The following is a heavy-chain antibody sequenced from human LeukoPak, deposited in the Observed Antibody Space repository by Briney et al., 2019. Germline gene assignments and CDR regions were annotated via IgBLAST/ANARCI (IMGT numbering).Heavy chain of an antibody. CDR3: ARDRITIFGVVIGFDY. J-gene: IGHJ4*02. D-gene: IGHD3-3*01. CDR2: IYYSGST. V-gene: IGHV4-39*02. CDR1: GGSISSSSYY. Sequence: PSETLSLTCTVSGGSISSSSYYWGWIRQPPGKGLEWIGSIYYSGSTYYNPSLKSRVTISVDTSKNQFSLKLSSVTAADTAVYYCARDRITIFGVVIGFDYWGQGTLVTVSS.